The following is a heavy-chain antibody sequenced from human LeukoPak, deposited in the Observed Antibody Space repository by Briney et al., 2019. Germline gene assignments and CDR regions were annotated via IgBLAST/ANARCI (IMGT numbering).Heavy chain of an antibody. J-gene: IGHJ4*02. Sequence: GASVKVSCKASGYTFTGYYMHWVRQDPGQGLEWMGWINPNSGGTNYAQKFQGRVTMTRDTSISTAYMELSRLRSDDTAVYYCARDGWELTTSAVDYWGQGTLVTVSS. D-gene: IGHD3-10*01. CDR1: GYTFTGYY. V-gene: IGHV1-2*02. CDR3: ARDGWELTTSAVDY. CDR2: INPNSGGT.